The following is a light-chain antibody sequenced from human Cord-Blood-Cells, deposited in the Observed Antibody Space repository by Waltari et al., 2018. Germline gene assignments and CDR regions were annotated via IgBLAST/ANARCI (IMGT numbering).Light chain of an antibody. J-gene: IGLJ3*02. CDR1: SGINVGTYR. V-gene: IGLV5-45*02. CDR3: MIWHSSAWV. Sequence: QAVLTQPSSLSASPGASASLTCTLRSGINVGTYRIYWYQQKPGSTPQYLLRYKSDSDKQQGSGVPRRFSGSKDASANAGILLISGLQTEDEADYYCMIWHSSAWVFGGGTKLTVL. CDR2: YKSDSDK.